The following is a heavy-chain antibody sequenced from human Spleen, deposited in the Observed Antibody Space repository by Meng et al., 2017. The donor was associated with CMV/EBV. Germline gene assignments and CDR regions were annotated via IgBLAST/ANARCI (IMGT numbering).Heavy chain of an antibody. CDR2: ISDYNGNT. D-gene: IGHD2-15*01. J-gene: IGHJ4*02. CDR1: GYTFTSYG. Sequence: ASVKVSCKASGYTFTSYGISWVRQAPGQGLEWMGWISDYNGNTNYAQKLQGRVTMTTDTSTSTAYMEPRGLRSDDTAVYYGASGYCSSGSCYPYYFDYWGQRTRVTVSS. V-gene: IGHV1-18*01. CDR3: ASGYCSSGSCYPYYFDY.